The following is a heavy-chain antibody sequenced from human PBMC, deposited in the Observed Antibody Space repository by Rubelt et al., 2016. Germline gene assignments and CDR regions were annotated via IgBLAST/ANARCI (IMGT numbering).Heavy chain of an antibody. CDR1: GDSISSSDDY. CDR3: ARGGTGWIDP. D-gene: IGHD1/OR15-1a*01. V-gene: IGHV4-39*07. J-gene: IGHJ5*02. Sequence: QLQLQESGPGLVKPSETLSLTCTVSGDSISSSDDYWAWIRQPPGKGLEWIGSTYHSGTTFYNPAHQGRVTISGDTSKNQFSRKLNSVTAADTAVYYCARGGTGWIDPWGQGTLVTVSS. CDR2: TYHSGTT.